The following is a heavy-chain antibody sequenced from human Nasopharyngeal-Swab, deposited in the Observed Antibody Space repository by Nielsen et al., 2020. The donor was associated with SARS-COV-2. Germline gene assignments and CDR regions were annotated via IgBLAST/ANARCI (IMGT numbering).Heavy chain of an antibody. CDR1: GFTFCDYY. CDR3: AKGPPNYYDSSGYYLDY. CDR2: ISSSGSTI. Sequence: GESLKISCAASGFTFCDYYMSWIRQAPGKGPEWVSYISSSGSTIYYADSVKGRFTISRDNAKNSLYLQMNSLRAEDTALYYCAKGPPNYYDSSGYYLDYWGQGTLVTVSS. D-gene: IGHD3-22*01. V-gene: IGHV3-11*01. J-gene: IGHJ4*02.